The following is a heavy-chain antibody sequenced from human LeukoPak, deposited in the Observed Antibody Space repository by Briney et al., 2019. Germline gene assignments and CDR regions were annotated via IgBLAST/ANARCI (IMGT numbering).Heavy chain of an antibody. CDR2: INHSGST. CDR1: GGSFSGYY. CDR3: ARGRVTMVRGVRKNWYFDL. D-gene: IGHD3-10*01. V-gene: IGHV4-34*01. J-gene: IGHJ2*01. Sequence: PSGTLSLTCAVYGGSFSGYYWSWIRQPPGKGLEWIGEINHSGSTNYNPSLKSRVTISVDTSKNQFSLKLSSVTAADTAVYYCARGRVTMVRGVRKNWYFDLWGRGTLVTVSS.